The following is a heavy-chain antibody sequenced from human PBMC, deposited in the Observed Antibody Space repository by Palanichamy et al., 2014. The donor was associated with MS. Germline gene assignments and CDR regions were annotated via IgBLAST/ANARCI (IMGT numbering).Heavy chain of an antibody. CDR2: IYGGGSD. V-gene: IGHV3-53*02. Sequence: EVQLVEIGGGLVRRGGRLRLSCTASGFTVSRDFMSWVRQAPGKGLEWVSAIYGGGSDYYADSVQGRFTITRDNSKNTVYLQMNSLRDEDTAVYYCTREVAGSSPSHYYMNVWGNGTTVTVSS. CDR3: TREVAGSSPSHYYMNV. J-gene: IGHJ6*03. CDR1: GFTVSRDF. D-gene: IGHD6-19*01.